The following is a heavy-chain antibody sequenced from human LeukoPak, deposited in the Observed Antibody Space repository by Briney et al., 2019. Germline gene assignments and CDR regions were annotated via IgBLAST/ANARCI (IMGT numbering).Heavy chain of an antibody. D-gene: IGHD6-19*01. CDR2: MNPNSGNT. CDR3: AREEAGRFYFDY. J-gene: IGHJ4*02. CDR1: GYTFTSYD. V-gene: IGHV1-8*03. Sequence: ASVKVSCKASGYTFTSYDINWVRQATGQGLEWMGWMNPNSGNTGYAQKFQGRVTITRNTSISTAYMELSSLRSEDTAVYYCAREEAGRFYFDYWGQGTLVTVSS.